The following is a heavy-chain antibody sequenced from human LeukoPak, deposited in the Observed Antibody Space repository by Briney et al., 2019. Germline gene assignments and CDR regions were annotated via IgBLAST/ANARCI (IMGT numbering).Heavy chain of an antibody. Sequence: LSLTCTVSGGSISSSSYYWGWIRQPPGKGLEWVSSITSSSTTMYYADSVKGRFTISRDNAKNSLYLQMNSLRAEDTAVYYCAMSFDYWGQGTLVTVSP. CDR1: GGSISSSSYY. CDR2: ITSSSTTM. J-gene: IGHJ4*02. V-gene: IGHV3-11*04. CDR3: AMSFDY.